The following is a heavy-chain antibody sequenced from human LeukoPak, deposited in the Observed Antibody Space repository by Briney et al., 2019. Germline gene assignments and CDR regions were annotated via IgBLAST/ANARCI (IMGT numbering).Heavy chain of an antibody. J-gene: IGHJ3*02. V-gene: IGHV1-18*01. D-gene: IGHD2-8*01. CDR1: GYTFTSYG. CDR2: ISAYNGNT. Sequence: ASVKVSCKASGYTFTSYGISWVRQDPGQGLEWMGWISAYNGNTNYAQKLQGRVTMTTDTSTSTAYMELRSLRSDDTAVYYCASSDCTNGVCTIHGAFDIWGQGTMVTVSS. CDR3: ASSDCTNGVCTIHGAFDI.